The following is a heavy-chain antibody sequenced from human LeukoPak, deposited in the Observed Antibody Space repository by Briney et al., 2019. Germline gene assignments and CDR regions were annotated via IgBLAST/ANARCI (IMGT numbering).Heavy chain of an antibody. D-gene: IGHD2-15*01. CDR2: INWNGGST. J-gene: IGHJ5*02. CDR3: ARVRDYSDIGWFDA. Sequence: GGSLRLSCAASGFTFGDYGMTWVRQAPGKGLEWVSGINWNGGSTGYVDSVKGRFTISRDNAKNSLYLQMNSLRAEDTALYYCARVRDYSDIGWFDAWGQGTLVTVSS. CDR1: GFTFGDYG. V-gene: IGHV3-20*04.